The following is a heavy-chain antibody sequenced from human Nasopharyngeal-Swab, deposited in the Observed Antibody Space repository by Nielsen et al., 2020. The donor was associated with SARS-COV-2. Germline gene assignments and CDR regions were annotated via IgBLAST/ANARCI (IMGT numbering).Heavy chain of an antibody. D-gene: IGHD5-12*01. Sequence: LSLTCTASGFTFGEYAIVWFRQAPRKGLEWVGFISSKRYGGAPEYAASVKGRFLISRDDSKNIAFLQMTSLEIEDTGLYYCCRLGVDRRTIPFDLWGQGTQVTVS. J-gene: IGHJ4*02. CDR1: GFTFGEYA. CDR3: CRLGVDRRTIPFDL. V-gene: IGHV3-49*03. CDR2: ISSKRYGGAP.